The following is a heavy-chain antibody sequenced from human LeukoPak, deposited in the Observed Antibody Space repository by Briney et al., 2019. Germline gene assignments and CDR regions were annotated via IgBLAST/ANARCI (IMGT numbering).Heavy chain of an antibody. V-gene: IGHV4-59*02. D-gene: IGHD3-16*02. CDR2: IYHTGST. Sequence: SETLSLTCTISGGSVSDYYWSWIRQSPGKGLEWIGYIYHTGSTNYNPSLKSRVTISVDTSKNQFSLKLSSVTAADTAVYYCARRGLMITFGGVIVSGNYYYMDVWGKGTTVTISS. CDR3: ARRGLMITFGGVIVSGNYYYMDV. J-gene: IGHJ6*03. CDR1: GGSVSDYY.